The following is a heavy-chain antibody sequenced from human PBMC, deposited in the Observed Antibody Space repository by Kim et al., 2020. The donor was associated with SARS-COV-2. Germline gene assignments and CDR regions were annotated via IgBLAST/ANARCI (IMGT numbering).Heavy chain of an antibody. D-gene: IGHD3-3*01. J-gene: IGHJ4*02. CDR2: IRSKAYGGTT. Sequence: GGSLRLSCTASGFTFGDYVMSWVRQAPGKGLEWVGFIRSKAYGGTTEYAASVKGRFTISRDDSKSIAYLQMNSLKTEDTAVYYCTREDFWSGYCKYWGQGTLVTVSS. CDR3: TREDFWSGYCKY. CDR1: GFTFGDYV. V-gene: IGHV3-49*04.